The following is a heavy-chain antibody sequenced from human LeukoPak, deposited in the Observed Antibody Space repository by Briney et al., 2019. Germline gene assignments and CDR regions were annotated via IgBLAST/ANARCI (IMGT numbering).Heavy chain of an antibody. V-gene: IGHV1-69*01. CDR3: ARVAGTHPWFDP. Sequence: SVKVSCKASGGTFSSYAISWVRQAPGQGLEWMGGIIPIFGTANYAQKFQGRVTITADESTSTAYMELSSLRSEDTAVYYCARVAGTHPWFDPWAREPWSPSPQ. CDR2: IIPIFGTA. J-gene: IGHJ5*02. CDR1: GGTFSSYA. D-gene: IGHD1-7*01.